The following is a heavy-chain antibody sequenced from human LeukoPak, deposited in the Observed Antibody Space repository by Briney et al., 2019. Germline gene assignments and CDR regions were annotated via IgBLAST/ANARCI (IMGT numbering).Heavy chain of an antibody. CDR1: GGSFSGYY. Sequence: SETLSLTCAVYGGSFSGYYWSWIRQPPGKGLEWIGEINHSGSTNYNPSLKSRVTISVDTSKNQFSLKLSSVTAADTAVYYCARSRKYGAVTTYSWFDPWGQGTLVIVSS. CDR2: INHSGST. J-gene: IGHJ5*02. V-gene: IGHV4-34*01. D-gene: IGHD4-17*01. CDR3: ARSRKYGAVTTYSWFDP.